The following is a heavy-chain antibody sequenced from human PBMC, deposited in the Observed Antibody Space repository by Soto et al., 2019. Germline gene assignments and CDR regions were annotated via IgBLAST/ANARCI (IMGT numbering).Heavy chain of an antibody. D-gene: IGHD1-26*01. CDR1: GGTFSSYA. V-gene: IGHV1-69*01. Sequence: QVQLVQSGAEVKKPGSSVKVSCKASGGTFSSYAISWVRQAPGQGLEWMGGIIPSFVTANYAQKFQGRVTITADESTSTAYMELSSLRSEDTAVYYCARDPHSGSYRGWFDPWGQGTLVTVSS. CDR3: ARDPHSGSYRGWFDP. CDR2: IIPSFVTA. J-gene: IGHJ5*02.